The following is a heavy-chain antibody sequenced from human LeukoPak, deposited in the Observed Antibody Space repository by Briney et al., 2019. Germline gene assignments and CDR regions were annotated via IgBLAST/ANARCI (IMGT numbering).Heavy chain of an antibody. CDR2: INHSGSA. J-gene: IGHJ5*02. V-gene: IGHV4-34*01. CDR3: ARERASNNYNNWFDP. Sequence: SETLSLTCAVYGESLNNYYWTWIRQPPGKGLEWIGEINHSGSANYNPSLKSRVTISVDTSVNQFFLKLSPMTAADTAVYYCARERASNNYNNWFDPWGQGTLVTVSS. D-gene: IGHD4-11*01. CDR1: GESLNNYY.